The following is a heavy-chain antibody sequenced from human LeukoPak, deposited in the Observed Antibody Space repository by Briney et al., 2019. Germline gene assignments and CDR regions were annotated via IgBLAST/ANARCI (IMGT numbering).Heavy chain of an antibody. CDR2: IYHSGST. CDR1: GGSISSSSW. J-gene: IGHJ4*02. V-gene: IGHV4-4*02. Sequence: SETLSLTCAVSGGSISSSSWWSWVRQPPGKGLEWIGEIYHSGSTNYNPSLGGRVTISVDKSKNQFSLKLSSVTAADTAVYYCARKAYGGNRTFDYWGQGTLVTV. CDR3: ARKAYGGNRTFDY. D-gene: IGHD4-23*01.